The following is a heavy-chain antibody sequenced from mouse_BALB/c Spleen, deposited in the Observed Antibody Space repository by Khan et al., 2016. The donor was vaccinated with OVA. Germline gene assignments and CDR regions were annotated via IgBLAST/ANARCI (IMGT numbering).Heavy chain of an antibody. J-gene: IGHJ2*01. CDR3: ARTARIKY. Sequence: EVQLQVSGPGLVKPSQSLSLTCTVTGSSITSGYGWNWIRQFPGNKLAWMGYISYSGSTNYNPSLKSRISITRDTSKNPFFLQLNSGTTEDTATYYCARTARIKYWGQGTTLTVSS. D-gene: IGHD1-2*01. CDR2: ISYSGST. V-gene: IGHV3-2*02. CDR1: GSSITSGYG.